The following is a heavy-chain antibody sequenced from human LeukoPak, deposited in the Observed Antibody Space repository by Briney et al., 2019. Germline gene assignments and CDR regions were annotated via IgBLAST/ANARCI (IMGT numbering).Heavy chain of an antibody. CDR2: ISTSSTYT. CDR3: ARAQVVPAATCYYYYGMDV. V-gene: IGHV3-11*06. CDR1: GFTFSDYY. D-gene: IGHD2-2*01. Sequence: PGGSLRLSCAASGFTFSDYYMNWIRLAPGKGLEWVSSISTSSTYTNYADSVRGRFTISRDNANNSLYLQMNSLRAEDTAVYYCARAQVVPAATCYYYYGMDVWGKGTTVTVSS. J-gene: IGHJ6*04.